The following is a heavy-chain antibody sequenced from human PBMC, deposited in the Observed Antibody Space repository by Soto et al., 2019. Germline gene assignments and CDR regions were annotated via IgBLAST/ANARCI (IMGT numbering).Heavy chain of an antibody. D-gene: IGHD3-9*01. CDR3: ARHGCPYDVLSGYPPPQAFDV. J-gene: IGHJ3*01. CDR1: GGSFSGYY. Sequence: PSETLSLTCAGYGGSFSGYYWSWIRQPPGKGLEWIGEINHSGSTNYNPSLKSRVTISVDTSKNQFSLKLSSVTAADTAVYYCARHGCPYDVLSGYPPPQAFDVWGQGTMVTVSS. CDR2: INHSGST. V-gene: IGHV4-34*01.